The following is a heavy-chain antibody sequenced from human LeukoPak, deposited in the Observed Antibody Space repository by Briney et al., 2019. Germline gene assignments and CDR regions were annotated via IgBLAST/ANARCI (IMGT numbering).Heavy chain of an antibody. CDR1: GGSFSGYY. Sequence: SETLSLTCAVYGGSFSGYYWSWIRQPPGKGLEWIGEINHSGSTNYNPSLKSRVTISVDTSKNQFSLKLSSVTAVDTAVYYCARGDGGNSDYFDYWGQGTLVTVSS. CDR2: INHSGST. CDR3: ARGDGGNSDYFDY. V-gene: IGHV4-34*01. J-gene: IGHJ4*02. D-gene: IGHD4-23*01.